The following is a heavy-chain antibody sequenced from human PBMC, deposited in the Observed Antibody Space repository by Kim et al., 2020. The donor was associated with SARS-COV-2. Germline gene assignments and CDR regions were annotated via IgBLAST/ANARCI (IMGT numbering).Heavy chain of an antibody. V-gene: IGHV3-30*18. CDR1: GFTFSSFG. J-gene: IGHJ6*04. D-gene: IGHD6-19*01. Sequence: GGSLRLSCAASGFTFSSFGMYWVRQAPGKGLEWVAVISSDGINTHYAGSVKGRFSISRDNSKNTVSLQMDSLRVEDTALYYCAKWLDPKGGLDVWGEGTRVTVSS. CDR2: ISSDGINT. CDR3: AKWLDPKGGLDV.